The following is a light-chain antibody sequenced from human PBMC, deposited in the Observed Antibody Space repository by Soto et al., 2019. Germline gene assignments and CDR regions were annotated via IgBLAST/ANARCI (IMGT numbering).Light chain of an antibody. V-gene: IGLV2-14*01. J-gene: IGLJ1*01. Sequence: QSALTQPASVSGSPGQSITISCTGTSSDVDGYNYVSWYQQHPGKAPKLMIYDVSNRPSGVSNRFSGSKSGNTASLTISGLQAEDEADYYCSSYTSSSTLPLYVFATGTKLTVL. CDR2: DVS. CDR1: SSDVDGYNY. CDR3: SSYTSSSTLPLYV.